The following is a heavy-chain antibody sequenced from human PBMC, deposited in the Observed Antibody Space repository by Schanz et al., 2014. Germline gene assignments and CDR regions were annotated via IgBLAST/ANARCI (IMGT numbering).Heavy chain of an antibody. CDR1: GFTFSDHY. V-gene: IGHV3-72*01. J-gene: IGHJ4*02. Sequence: EVQLVESGGGMVQPGGSLRLSCAASGFTFSDHYMDWVRQAPGKGLEGVGRITNKPNNYNTEYAASVKGRFTISRDDSRNSLYLQMSSLKTEDTAVYYCVRLDVHDYWGQGTLVTVSA. D-gene: IGHD3-16*01. CDR3: VRLDVHDY. CDR2: ITNKPNNYNT.